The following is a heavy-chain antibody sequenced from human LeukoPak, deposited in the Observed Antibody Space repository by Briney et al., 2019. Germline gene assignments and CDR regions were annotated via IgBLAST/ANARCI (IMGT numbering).Heavy chain of an antibody. CDR3: ARAGIWNQLLYRNPTNWFDP. J-gene: IGHJ5*02. CDR2: MNPNSGNT. D-gene: IGHD2-2*02. V-gene: IGHV1-8*03. Sequence: ASVKVSCKASGYTFTSYDINWVRQATGQGLEWMGWMNPNSGNTGYAQKFQGRVTITRNTSISTAYMELSSLRSEDTAVYYCARAGIWNQLLYRNPTNWFDPWGQGTLVTVSS. CDR1: GYTFTSYD.